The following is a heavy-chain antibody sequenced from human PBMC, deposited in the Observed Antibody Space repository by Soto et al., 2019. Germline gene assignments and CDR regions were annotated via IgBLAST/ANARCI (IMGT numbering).Heavy chain of an antibody. V-gene: IGHV4-4*07. D-gene: IGHD3-3*01. Sequence: PSETLSLTCTVSGGAISGYYWTWIRQPAGKGLEWIGRIYSSGTTKYNPSLQSRLNMSLDTSKNQFSLRLTSVTAADTAVYYCARGQRFSDWFDPWGQGTLVTV. J-gene: IGHJ5*02. CDR1: GGAISGYY. CDR3: ARGQRFSDWFDP. CDR2: IYSSGTT.